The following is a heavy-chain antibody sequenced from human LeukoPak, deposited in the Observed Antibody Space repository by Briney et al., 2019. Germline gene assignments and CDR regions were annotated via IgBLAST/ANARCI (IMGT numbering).Heavy chain of an antibody. CDR2: IYHSGST. Sequence: PSETLSLTCTVSGGSISSSSYYWGWIRQPPGKGLEWIGSIYHSGSTYYNPSLKSRVTISVDTSKNQFSLKPSSVTAADTAVYYCARDYEVRFDPWGQGTLVTVSS. CDR1: GGSISSSSYY. CDR3: ARDYEVRFDP. V-gene: IGHV4-39*07. J-gene: IGHJ5*02. D-gene: IGHD3-3*01.